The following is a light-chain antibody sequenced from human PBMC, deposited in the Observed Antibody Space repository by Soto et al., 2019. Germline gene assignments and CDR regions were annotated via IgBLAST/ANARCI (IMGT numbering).Light chain of an antibody. J-gene: IGLJ2*01. CDR2: VGTGGIVG. CDR3: GANHGSGSNFLVV. Sequence: QLVLTQSPSASASLGASVTLTCTLSSGYSNYKVDWYQQRPGKGPRFVMRVGTGGIVGSKGDGIPDRLSVLGSGLNRYLTIKNIQEEDESDYHCGANHGSGSNFLVVFGGGTKVTVL. CDR1: SGYSNYK. V-gene: IGLV9-49*01.